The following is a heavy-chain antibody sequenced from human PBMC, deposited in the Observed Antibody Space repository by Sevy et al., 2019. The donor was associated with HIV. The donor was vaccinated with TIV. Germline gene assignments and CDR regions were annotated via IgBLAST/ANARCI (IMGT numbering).Heavy chain of an antibody. J-gene: IGHJ5*02. V-gene: IGHV3-48*01. CDR3: AREGVVPAAMGSWFDP. D-gene: IGHD2-2*01. CDR1: GFTFSSYS. Sequence: QLGGPLRLSCAASGFTFSSYSMNWVRQAPGKGLEWVSYISSSSSTIYYADSMKGRFTISRDTAKNSLYLQMNSLRAEDTAVYYWAREGVVPAAMGSWFDPWGQGTLVTVSS. CDR2: ISSSSSTI.